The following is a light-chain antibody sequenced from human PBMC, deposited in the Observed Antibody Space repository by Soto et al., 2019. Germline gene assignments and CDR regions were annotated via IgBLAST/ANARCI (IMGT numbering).Light chain of an antibody. Sequence: DIQMTQSPSSLSASVGDRVTITCRASQSITNYLIWYQQKPGKAPKLLIYAASSLQSGVPSRFSGSGSGTDFTLTISSLQPEDFSIYYCQQSYTTPQTFGQGTKVDIK. CDR3: QQSYTTPQT. CDR2: AAS. V-gene: IGKV1-39*01. J-gene: IGKJ1*01. CDR1: QSITNY.